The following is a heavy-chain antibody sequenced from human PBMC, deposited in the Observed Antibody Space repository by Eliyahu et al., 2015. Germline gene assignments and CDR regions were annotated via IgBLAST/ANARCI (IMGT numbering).Heavy chain of an antibody. Sequence: QVQLVQSGAEVKKPGASVKVSCKASGYTFTSYYMHWVRQAPGQGLEWMGIINPSGGSTSYAQKFQGRVTMTRDTSTSTVYMELSSLRSEDTAVYYCARGEEQLAPAYGMDAWGQGTTVTVSS. CDR1: GYTFTSYY. J-gene: IGHJ6*02. D-gene: IGHD6-6*01. V-gene: IGHV1-46*03. CDR3: ARGEEQLAPAYGMDA. CDR2: INPSGGST.